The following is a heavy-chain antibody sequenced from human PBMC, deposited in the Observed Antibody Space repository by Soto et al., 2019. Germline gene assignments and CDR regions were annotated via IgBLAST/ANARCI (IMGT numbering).Heavy chain of an antibody. J-gene: IGHJ4*02. CDR2: VYYSGYT. V-gene: IGHV4-39*02. D-gene: IGHD2-15*01. CDR1: GGSIANSEHY. CDR3: ARPRDATGYFDY. Sequence: SETLSLTCSVSGGSIANSEHYWGWIRQPPGKGLEWIGSVYYSGYTYYNPSLKSRLTISVDTFTNHFPLRLSSVTAADTAVYYCARPRDATGYFDYWGQGALVTVSS.